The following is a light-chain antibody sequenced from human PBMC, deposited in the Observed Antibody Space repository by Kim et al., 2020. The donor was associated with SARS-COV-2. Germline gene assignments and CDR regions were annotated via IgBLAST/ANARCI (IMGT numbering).Light chain of an antibody. CDR1: SLRSYY. J-gene: IGLJ2*01. V-gene: IGLV3-19*01. CDR2: GKN. CDR3: NSRDSNDNVV. Sequence: VCLRQTVRFPCQGDSLRSYYATWYQQKPGQAPILVIYGKNNRPSGIPDRFSGSSSGNTASLTITGTQAGDEADYYCNSRDSNDNVVFGGGTKLTVL.